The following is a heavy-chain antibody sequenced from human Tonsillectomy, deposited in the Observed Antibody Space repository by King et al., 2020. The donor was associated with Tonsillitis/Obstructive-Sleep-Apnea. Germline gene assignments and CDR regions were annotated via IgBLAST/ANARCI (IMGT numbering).Heavy chain of an antibody. CDR3: AKTEELYYYYYMDV. V-gene: IGHV3-21*01. CDR2: ISSSSSYI. D-gene: IGHD1-26*01. Sequence: VQLVESGGGLVKPGGSLRLSCAASGFTFSSYTMNWVCQAPGKGLEWVSSISSSSSYIYYADSVKGRFTISRNNAKNSLYLQMNSLRAEDTSVYYCAKTEELYYYYYMDVWGKGTTVTVSS. CDR1: GFTFSSYT. J-gene: IGHJ6*03.